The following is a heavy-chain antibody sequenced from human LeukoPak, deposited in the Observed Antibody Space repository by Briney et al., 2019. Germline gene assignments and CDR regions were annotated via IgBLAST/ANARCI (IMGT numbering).Heavy chain of an antibody. J-gene: IGHJ4*02. D-gene: IGHD4-17*01. CDR1: GFTVSSNY. V-gene: IGHV3-66*02. CDR2: IYSGGST. Sequence: GGSLRLSCAASGFTVSSNYMSWVRQAPGKGLEWVSVIYSGGSTYYADSVKGRFTISRDNSKNTLYLQMNNLRAEDTAVYYCARSLGDLALGYWGQGTLVTVSS. CDR3: ARSLGDLALGY.